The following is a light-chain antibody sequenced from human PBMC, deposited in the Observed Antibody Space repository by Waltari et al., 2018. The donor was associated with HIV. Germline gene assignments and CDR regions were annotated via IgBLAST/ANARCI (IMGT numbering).Light chain of an antibody. CDR3: CSFAGYSLI. Sequence: QSALTQPASVSGSPGQSITISCTGTNSDVGGSNYVSCYQQHPGKAPKLFIYDVNKRPSGVSNRFSGSKSGNTASLTISGLQAEDEADYYCCSFAGYSLIFGEGTKLTVL. V-gene: IGLV2-23*02. J-gene: IGLJ2*01. CDR1: NSDVGGSNY. CDR2: DVN.